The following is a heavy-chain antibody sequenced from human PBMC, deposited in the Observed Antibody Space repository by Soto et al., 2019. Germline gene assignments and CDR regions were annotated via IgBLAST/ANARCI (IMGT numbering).Heavy chain of an antibody. CDR1: GYTFTSYA. V-gene: IGHV1-18*01. CDR3: ARVGDYGDYSYYFDY. CDR2: ISAYNGNT. J-gene: IGHJ4*02. Sequence: GASVKVSCKASGYTFTSYAMHWVRQAPGQRLEWMGWISAYNGNTNYAQKLQGRVTMTTDTSTSTAYMELRSLRSDDTAVYYCARVGDYGDYSYYFDYWGQGTLVTVSS. D-gene: IGHD4-17*01.